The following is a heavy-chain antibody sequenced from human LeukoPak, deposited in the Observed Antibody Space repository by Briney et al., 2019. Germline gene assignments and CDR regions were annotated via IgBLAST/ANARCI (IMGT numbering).Heavy chain of an antibody. J-gene: IGHJ4*02. CDR2: ISYDGSNK. V-gene: IGHV3-30*18. D-gene: IGHD6-13*01. CDR3: AKDQQLGIFDY. Sequence: GGSLRLSCAASGFTFSSYGMHWVRQAPGKGLEWVAVISYDGSNKYYADSVKGRFTISRDNSKNTLYLQMNSPRAEDTAVYYCAKDQQLGIFDYWGQGTLVTVSS. CDR1: GFTFSSYG.